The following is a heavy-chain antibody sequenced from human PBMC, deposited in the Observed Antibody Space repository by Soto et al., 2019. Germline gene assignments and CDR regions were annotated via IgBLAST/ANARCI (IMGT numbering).Heavy chain of an antibody. Sequence: PGGSLRLSCAASGFTFSSYWMHWVRQAPGKGLVWVSRINSDGSSTSYADSVKGRFTISRDNAKNTLYLQMNSLRAEDTAVYYCARTRGYSCGLRADSGWFDPWGQGTLVTVSS. CDR3: ARTRGYSCGLRADSGWFDP. J-gene: IGHJ5*02. CDR2: INSDGSST. CDR1: GFTFSSYW. D-gene: IGHD5-18*01. V-gene: IGHV3-74*01.